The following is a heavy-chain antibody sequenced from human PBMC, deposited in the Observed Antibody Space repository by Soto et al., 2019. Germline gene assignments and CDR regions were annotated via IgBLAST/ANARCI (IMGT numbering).Heavy chain of an antibody. CDR3: ARHRLLGPAAINWFDP. CDR1: GGSISSSSYY. D-gene: IGHD2-2*01. J-gene: IGHJ5*02. V-gene: IGHV4-39*01. CDR2: IYYSGGT. Sequence: PSETLSLTCTVSGGSISSSSYYWGWIRQPPGKGLEWIGSIYYSGGTYYNPSLKSRVTISVDTSKNQFSLKLSSVTAADTAVYYCARHRLLGPAAINWFDPWGQGTLVTVSS.